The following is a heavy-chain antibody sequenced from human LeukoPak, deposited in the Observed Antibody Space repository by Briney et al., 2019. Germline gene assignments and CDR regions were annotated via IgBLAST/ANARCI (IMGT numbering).Heavy chain of an antibody. CDR3: AKGLGIAAAVHTPFDY. J-gene: IGHJ4*02. CDR2: ISYDGSNK. CDR1: GFTFSSYG. D-gene: IGHD6-13*01. Sequence: GGSLRLSCAASGFTFSSYGMHWVRQAPGKGLEWVAVISYDGSNKYYADSVKGRFTISRDNSKNTLYLQMNSLRAEDTAVYYCAKGLGIAAAVHTPFDYWGQGTLVIVSS. V-gene: IGHV3-30*18.